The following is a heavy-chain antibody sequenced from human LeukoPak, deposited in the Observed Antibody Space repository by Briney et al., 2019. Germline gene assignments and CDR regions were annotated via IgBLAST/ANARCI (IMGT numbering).Heavy chain of an antibody. CDR3: AKDPDGDLDY. Sequence: QPGRSLRLSCAASGFTFSTYGIHWVRQAPGKGLEWVAVISYDGSNKYYADSVKGRFTISRDNSKNTLYLQTNSLRAEDTAVYYCAKDPDGDLDYWGQGTLVTVSS. V-gene: IGHV3-30*18. J-gene: IGHJ4*02. D-gene: IGHD4-17*01. CDR1: GFTFSTYG. CDR2: ISYDGSNK.